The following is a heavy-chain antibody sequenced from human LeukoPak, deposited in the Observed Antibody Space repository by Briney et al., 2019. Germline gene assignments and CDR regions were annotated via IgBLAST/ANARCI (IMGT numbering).Heavy chain of an antibody. Sequence: ASVKVSCKASGYTFTTYGISWVRQAPGQGLEWMGWISAYNGNTNYAQKVQGRLTVTRDTSTSTVHMELSSLRSEDTAVYYCARDSSSSAVDYWGQGTLVTVSS. J-gene: IGHJ4*02. V-gene: IGHV1-18*01. CDR1: GYTFTTYG. D-gene: IGHD6-6*01. CDR3: ARDSSSSAVDY. CDR2: ISAYNGNT.